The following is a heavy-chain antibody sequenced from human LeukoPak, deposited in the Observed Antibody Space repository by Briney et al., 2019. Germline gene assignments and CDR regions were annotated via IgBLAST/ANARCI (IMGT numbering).Heavy chain of an antibody. V-gene: IGHV4-59*12. CDR1: GGSISGYY. Sequence: SETLSLTCTVSGGSISGYYWSWIRQPPGKGLEWIGYIYYSGRTNYNPSLKSRVTISVDTSKNQFSLKLSSVTAADTAVYYCARGGVNSSGIDYWGQGTLVTASS. D-gene: IGHD6-19*01. CDR3: ARGGVNSSGIDY. J-gene: IGHJ4*02. CDR2: IYYSGRT.